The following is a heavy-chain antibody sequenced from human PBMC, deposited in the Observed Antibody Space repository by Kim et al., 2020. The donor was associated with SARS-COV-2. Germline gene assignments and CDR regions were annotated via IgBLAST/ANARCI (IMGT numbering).Heavy chain of an antibody. CDR3: ARDFNWALDF. Sequence: IWYSHSVKGRFTSSRDDAKNSLYLQMNSLGDGDTAVYFCARDFNWALDFWGQGTLVTVSS. CDR2: I. D-gene: IGHD1-1*01. J-gene: IGHJ4*02. V-gene: IGHV3-48*02.